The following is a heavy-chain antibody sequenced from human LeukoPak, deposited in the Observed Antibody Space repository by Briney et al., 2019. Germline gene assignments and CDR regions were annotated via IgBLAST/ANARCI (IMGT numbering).Heavy chain of an antibody. CDR2: IKSDGST. J-gene: IGHJ1*01. CDR3: ARAPSKIGGYYPEYFRH. D-gene: IGHD3-22*01. V-gene: IGHV3-74*01. Sequence: TGGSLRLSCAASGFTFSSYWMHWVRQAPGKGLVWVSRIKSDGSTNYADSVKGRFTISRDNAKNTVSLQMNSLRAEDTGVYYCARAPSKIGGYYPEYFRHWGQGTLVTVSS. CDR1: GFTFSSYW.